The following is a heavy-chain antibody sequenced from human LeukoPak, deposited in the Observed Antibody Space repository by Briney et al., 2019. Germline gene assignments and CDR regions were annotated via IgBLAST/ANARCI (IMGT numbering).Heavy chain of an antibody. CDR2: INTDGGSL. Sequence: GGSLRLSCAASGFTFSSYWMYWVRQAPGKGPVWVARINTDGGSLNYADSVKGRFTISRDNAKNSLYLQMNSLRAEDTAVYYCARGPPFDYWGQGTLVTVSS. CDR1: GFTFSSYW. CDR3: ARGPPFDY. J-gene: IGHJ4*02. V-gene: IGHV3-74*01.